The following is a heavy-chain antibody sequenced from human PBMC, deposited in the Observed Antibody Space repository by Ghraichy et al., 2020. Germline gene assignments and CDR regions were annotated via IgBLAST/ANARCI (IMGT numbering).Heavy chain of an antibody. D-gene: IGHD2-15*01. CDR1: GGSFSGYY. CDR2: INHSGST. Sequence: SETLSLTCAVYGGSFSGYYWSWIRQPPGKGLEWIGEINHSGSTNYNPSLKSRVTISVDTSKNQFSLKLSSVTAADTAVYYCARREGAATYYYYGMDVWSQGTTVTVSS. J-gene: IGHJ6*02. V-gene: IGHV4-34*01. CDR3: ARREGAATYYYYGMDV.